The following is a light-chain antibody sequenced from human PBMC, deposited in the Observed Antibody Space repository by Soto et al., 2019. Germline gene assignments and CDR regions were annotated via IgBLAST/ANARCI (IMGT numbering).Light chain of an antibody. CDR1: QDISNY. CDR3: QQYDSFPT. J-gene: IGKJ5*01. V-gene: IGKV1-33*01. CDR2: DAS. Sequence: DMQLTQSPSSLSASVGDRVTITCQASQDISNYLNWYQQKPGKAPKLLIHDASSMETGVPSRFSGRGSGTNFTLTISSLQPEDVGTYYCQQYDSFPTFGQGTRLEIK.